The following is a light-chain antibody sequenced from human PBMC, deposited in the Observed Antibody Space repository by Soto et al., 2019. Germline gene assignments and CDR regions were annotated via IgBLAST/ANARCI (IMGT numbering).Light chain of an antibody. CDR1: QSVSSY. Sequence: EIVLTQSPATLSLSPGERATLSCRASQSVSSYFAWYQQKPGQAPRLLIYDASSRATGIPARFSGSGSGTDFTLTLSSLEPEDFAVYYCQQRSNWPVTFGQGTKVEIK. J-gene: IGKJ1*01. CDR2: DAS. V-gene: IGKV3-11*01. CDR3: QQRSNWPVT.